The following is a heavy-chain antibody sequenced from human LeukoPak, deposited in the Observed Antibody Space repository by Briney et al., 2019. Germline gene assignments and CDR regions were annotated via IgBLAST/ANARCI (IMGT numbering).Heavy chain of an antibody. CDR2: IYHSGST. V-gene: IGHV4-30-2*05. J-gene: IGHJ4*02. Sequence: SQTLSLTCAVSGGSISSGGYSWSWIRQPPGKGLEWIGYIYHSGSTYYNPSLKSRVTISVDTSKNQFSLKLSSVTAADTAVYYCARDWGDYWGQGTLVTVSS. D-gene: IGHD3-16*01. CDR3: ARDWGDY. CDR1: GGSISSGGYS.